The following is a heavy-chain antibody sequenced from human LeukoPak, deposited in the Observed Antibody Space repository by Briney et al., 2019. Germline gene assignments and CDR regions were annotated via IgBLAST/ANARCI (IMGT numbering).Heavy chain of an antibody. J-gene: IGHJ5*02. CDR1: GGSISSSTYY. V-gene: IGHV4-39*07. CDR3: ARDINWNHNWFDP. D-gene: IGHD1-1*01. Sequence: PSETLSLTCTVSGGSISSSTYYWGWIRQPPGKGLEWIGSIYSSGSTYYNPSLKSRVTISVDTSKNQFSLKLSSVTAADTAVYYCARDINWNHNWFDPWGQGTLVTVSS. CDR2: IYSSGST.